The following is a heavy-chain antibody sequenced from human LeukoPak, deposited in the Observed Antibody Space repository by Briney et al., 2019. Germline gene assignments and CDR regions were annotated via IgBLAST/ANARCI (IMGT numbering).Heavy chain of an antibody. D-gene: IGHD6-13*01. J-gene: IGHJ4*02. V-gene: IGHV5-51*01. Sequence: GVSLKFSCTVYGYSFTSYWIGWVRQMPVKGLECMGIIYSVDSETGYSPSFQGQVTISADKSISTAYLQWSSLKASDTAMYYCARPSWWSSSPPEYYFDYWGQGTLVTVSS. CDR2: IYSVDSET. CDR3: ARPSWWSSSPPEYYFDY. CDR1: GYSFTSYW.